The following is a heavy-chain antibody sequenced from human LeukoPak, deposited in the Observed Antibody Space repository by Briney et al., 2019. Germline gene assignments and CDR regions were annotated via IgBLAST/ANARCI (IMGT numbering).Heavy chain of an antibody. D-gene: IGHD3-16*01. V-gene: IGHV3-21*01. J-gene: IGHJ4*02. CDR1: GFTFDDYG. CDR3: ARADRLGAALLASFDY. Sequence: GGSLRLSCAASGFTFDDYGLSWVRQAPGKGLEWVSSISSSSSYIYYADSVKGRFTISRDNAKNSLYLQMNSLRAEDTAVYYCARADRLGAALLASFDYWGQGTLVTVSS. CDR2: ISSSSSYI.